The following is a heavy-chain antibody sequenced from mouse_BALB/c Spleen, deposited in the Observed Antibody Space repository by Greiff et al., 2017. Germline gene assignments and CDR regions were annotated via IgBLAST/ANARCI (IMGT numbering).Heavy chain of an antibody. V-gene: IGHV5-6-4*01. J-gene: IGHJ3*01. CDR3: TREGYYRYDGARFAY. Sequence: VQLKESGGGLVKPGGSLKLSCAASGFTFSSYTMSWVRQTPEKRLEWVATISSGGSYTYYPDSVKGRFTISRDNAKNTLYLQMSSLKSEDTAMYYCTREGYYRYDGARFAYWGQGTLVTVSA. CDR1: GFTFSSYT. CDR2: ISSGGSYT. D-gene: IGHD2-14*01.